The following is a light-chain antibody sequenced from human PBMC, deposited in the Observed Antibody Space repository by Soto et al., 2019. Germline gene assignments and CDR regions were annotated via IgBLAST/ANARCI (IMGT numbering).Light chain of an antibody. CDR1: QSVSSSY. CDR2: GAS. CDR3: QQYGSSPLT. Sequence: EIVLTHSPATLSLSTEERATLSCRASQSVSSSYLAWYQQKPGQAPRLLIYGASSRATGIPDRFSGSGSGTDFTLTISRLEPEDFAVYYCQQYGSSPLTFGGGTKVDFK. J-gene: IGKJ4*01. V-gene: IGKV3-20*01.